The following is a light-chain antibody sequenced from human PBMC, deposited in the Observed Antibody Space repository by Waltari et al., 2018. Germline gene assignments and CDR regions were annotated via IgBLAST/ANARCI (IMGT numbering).Light chain of an antibody. V-gene: IGLV8-61*01. J-gene: IGLJ2*01. CDR2: TAN. CDR3: VLYMGGGISV. Sequence: QTVVTQEPSSSVSPGGTVTLTCGLSSGSVSANYYPSWYLQTPGQPPRTLIYTANTRSSGVPDLFSGSILWNKAARTITGAQADDEADYFCVLYMGGGISVFGGGTKLTVL. CDR1: SGSVSANYY.